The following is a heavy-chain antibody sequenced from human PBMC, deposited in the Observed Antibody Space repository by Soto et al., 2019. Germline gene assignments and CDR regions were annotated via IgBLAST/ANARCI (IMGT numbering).Heavy chain of an antibody. V-gene: IGHV3-30*18. CDR1: GFTFSNYG. Sequence: QVQLVESGGGVVQPGTSLRLSCAASGFTFSNYGMHWVRQAPGKGLDCVASISSDGSSKYYADSVKGRFTISRDNSTNTLNLEMNSLRVEDTAVYYCAKVVEQQLVRCGLDCWGQGTLVTVSS. D-gene: IGHD6-13*01. J-gene: IGHJ4*02. CDR2: ISSDGSSK. CDR3: AKVVEQQLVRCGLDC.